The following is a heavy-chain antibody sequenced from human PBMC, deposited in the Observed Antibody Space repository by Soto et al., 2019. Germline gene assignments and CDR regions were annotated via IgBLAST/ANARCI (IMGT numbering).Heavy chain of an antibody. CDR2: VSGTGDIT. CDR1: GLTFSTYA. CDR3: AKAHSTGWSIADAFDI. J-gene: IGHJ3*02. V-gene: IGHV3-23*01. D-gene: IGHD6-19*01. Sequence: EVQLLESGGGLVQPGGSLRLSCAASGLTFSTYAMTWVRQAPGKGLEWVSSVSGTGDITYYADSVKGRFTISRDNSKNTVYLQMNSLSAEDTAVYYCAKAHSTGWSIADAFDIWGQGTMVTVSS.